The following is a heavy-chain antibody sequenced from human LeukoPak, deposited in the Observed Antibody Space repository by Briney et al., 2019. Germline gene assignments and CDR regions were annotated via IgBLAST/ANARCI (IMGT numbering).Heavy chain of an antibody. Sequence: ASVKVSCKASGYTFTSYYMHWVRQASGQGLEWMGIINPSGGSTSYAQKFQGRVTMTRDTSTSTVYMELSSLRSEDTAVYYCARDGRLRYFDWLIQGNWFDPWGQGTLVTVSS. D-gene: IGHD3-9*01. CDR3: ARDGRLRYFDWLIQGNWFDP. CDR2: INPSGGST. V-gene: IGHV1-46*01. J-gene: IGHJ5*02. CDR1: GYTFTSYY.